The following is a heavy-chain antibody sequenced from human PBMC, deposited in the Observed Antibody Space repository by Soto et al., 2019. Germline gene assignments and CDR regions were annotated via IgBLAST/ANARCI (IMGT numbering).Heavy chain of an antibody. CDR3: ARDPMDGFADWYFDL. J-gene: IGHJ2*01. CDR1: GFTFSSYW. CDR2: IKQDGSEK. V-gene: IGHV3-7*01. D-gene: IGHD2-2*03. Sequence: GGSLRLSCAASGFTFSSYWMSWVRQAPGKGLEWVANIKQDGSEKYYVDSVKGRFTISRDNAKNSLYLQMNSLRAEDTAVYYCARDPMDGFADWYFDLWGRGTLVTVSS.